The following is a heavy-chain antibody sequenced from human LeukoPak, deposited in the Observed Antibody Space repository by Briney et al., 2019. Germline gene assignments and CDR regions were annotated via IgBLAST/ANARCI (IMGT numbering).Heavy chain of an antibody. CDR1: GFTFSNAW. D-gene: IGHD5-18*01. CDR2: IKSKTDGGTT. V-gene: IGHV3-15*01. CDR3: TTGGRGYSYGFDY. Sequence: GGSLRLSCAAPGFTFSNAWMSWVRQAPGKGLEWVGRIKSKTDGGTTDYAAPVKGRFTISRDDSKNTLYLQMNSLKTEDTAVYYCTTGGRGYSYGFDYWGQGTLVTVSS. J-gene: IGHJ4*02.